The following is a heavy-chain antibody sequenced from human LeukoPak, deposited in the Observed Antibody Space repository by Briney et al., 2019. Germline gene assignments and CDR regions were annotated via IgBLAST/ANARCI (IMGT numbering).Heavy chain of an antibody. Sequence: GGSLRLSCAASGFTFSSYGMHWVRQAPGKGLEWVAVIWYGGSNKYYADSVKGRFTISRDNSKNTLYLQMNSLRAEDTAVYYCAKGRGTGYSSSWYFDYWGQGTLVTVSS. V-gene: IGHV3-30*02. D-gene: IGHD6-13*01. CDR1: GFTFSSYG. J-gene: IGHJ4*02. CDR3: AKGRGTGYSSSWYFDY. CDR2: IWYGGSNK.